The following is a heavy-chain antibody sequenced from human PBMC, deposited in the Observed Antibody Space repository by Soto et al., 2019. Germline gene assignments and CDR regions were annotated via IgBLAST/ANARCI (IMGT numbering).Heavy chain of an antibody. J-gene: IGHJ6*02. CDR2: IIPLFRTP. V-gene: IGHV1-69*12. CDR3: ARDTDRLQLSGNYYSAMDV. CDR1: GGTFSNYA. D-gene: IGHD5-12*01. Sequence: QAQLVQSGAEVKKPGSSVKVSCKASGGTFSNYAISWVRQAPGQGLEWMGGIIPLFRTPDYSQKFQGRDSITAEESTSTAYMELSSLRSEDTAVYYCARDTDRLQLSGNYYSAMDVWGQGTTVTVSS.